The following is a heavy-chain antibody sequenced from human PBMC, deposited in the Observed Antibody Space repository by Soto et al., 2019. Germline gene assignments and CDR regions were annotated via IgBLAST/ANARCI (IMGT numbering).Heavy chain of an antibody. J-gene: IGHJ6*03. V-gene: IGHV4-59*08. CDR1: GGSISNYY. CDR2: IYYRGST. Sequence: SETLSLTCTVSGGSISNYYWNWIRQPPGKGLEWIGYIYYRGSTNYNPSLKSRVTISVDTSKNQFSLKVSSVTAADTAVYYCARGFSSSFSTYYYYYMDVWGKGTTVTVSS. D-gene: IGHD6-6*01. CDR3: ARGFSSSFSTYYYYYMDV.